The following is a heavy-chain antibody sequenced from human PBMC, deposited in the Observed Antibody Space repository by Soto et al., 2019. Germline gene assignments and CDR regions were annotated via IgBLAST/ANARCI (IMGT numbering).Heavy chain of an antibody. Sequence: GGSLRLSCAASGFTFTDYGMQWVRQAPGKGLEWVTIISYDGSNKYYADSVKGRFTISRDNSKNTLYLQMNSLRAEDTAVYYCAKGLRPGCAGDCSYWGQGILVTVSS. CDR2: ISYDGSNK. D-gene: IGHD2-21*02. V-gene: IGHV3-30*18. J-gene: IGHJ4*02. CDR1: GFTFTDYG. CDR3: AKGLRPGCAGDCSY.